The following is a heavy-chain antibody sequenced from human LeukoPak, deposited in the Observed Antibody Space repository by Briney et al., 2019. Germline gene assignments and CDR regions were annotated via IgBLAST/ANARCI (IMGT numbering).Heavy chain of an antibody. J-gene: IGHJ4*02. V-gene: IGHV3-74*01. CDR3: AFHNSSGNFGY. Sequence: PGGSLRLSCAASGFTFSRYWMNWVRQAPGKGLVWVSRIKTGGSDTAYADSVKGRFTISRDNAKNTLYLQMNSLRPEDTAVYYCAFHNSSGNFGYWGQGTLATVPS. CDR1: GFTFSRYW. CDR2: IKTGGSDT. D-gene: IGHD3-22*01.